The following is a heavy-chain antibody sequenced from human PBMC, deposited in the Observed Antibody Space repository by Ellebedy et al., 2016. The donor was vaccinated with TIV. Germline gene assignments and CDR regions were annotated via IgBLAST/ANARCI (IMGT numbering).Heavy chain of an antibody. Sequence: AASVKVSCKASGYTFTSYYMHWVRQPPGQGLEWMGRINLSDGSTSYEQKFQGRVTMTRDTSTNTVYMELSSLRSEDTAVSSCARGSVYDSSGYYYGGRSDAWGQGSLVTVSS. CDR2: INLSDGST. D-gene: IGHD3-22*01. J-gene: IGHJ5*02. V-gene: IGHV1-46*01. CDR3: ARGSVYDSSGYYYGGRSDA. CDR1: GYTFTSYY.